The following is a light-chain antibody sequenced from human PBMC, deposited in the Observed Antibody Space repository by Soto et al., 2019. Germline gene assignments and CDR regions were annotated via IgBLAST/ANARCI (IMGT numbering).Light chain of an antibody. J-gene: IGLJ2*01. CDR3: APWDDSLSGVV. Sequence: QSVLTQPPSASGTPGQRVTISCSGSSSNIGSNYVYWYQQLPGTVPQLLIFRNSERPSRVPDRFSGSKSGTSASLAISGLRSEDEADYYCAPWDDSLSGVVFGGGTKLTVL. CDR2: RNS. V-gene: IGLV1-47*01. CDR1: SSNIGSNY.